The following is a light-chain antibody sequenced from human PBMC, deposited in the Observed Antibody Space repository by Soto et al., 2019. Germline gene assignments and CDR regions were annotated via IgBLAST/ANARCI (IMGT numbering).Light chain of an antibody. CDR2: EVS. CDR3: SSYTTSSTRV. J-gene: IGLJ1*01. V-gene: IGLV2-14*03. CDR1: SSDVGAYDF. Sequence: QSALAQPASVSGSPGQSITISCTGTSSDVGAYDFVSWYQQHPDKAPKLMIYEVSNQPSGVSYRFSGSKSVNTATLTISGLQAEDEADYYCSSYTTSSTRVFGTGTKLTVL.